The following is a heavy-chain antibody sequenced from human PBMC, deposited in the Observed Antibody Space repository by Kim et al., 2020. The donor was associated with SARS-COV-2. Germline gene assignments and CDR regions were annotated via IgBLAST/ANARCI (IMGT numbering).Heavy chain of an antibody. V-gene: IGHV3-72*01. CDR2: IRNKARSYTT. J-gene: IGHJ6*02. CDR1: GLTFSDHR. CDR3: VTFSGAV. Sequence: GGSLRLSCAASGLTFSDHRFDWVRQAPGKGLDWVGHIRNKARSYTTEYGASVRGRFTISRDDSKNSLYLQMNSLNTEDTAMYYCVTFSGAVLGQGTTVTVSS.